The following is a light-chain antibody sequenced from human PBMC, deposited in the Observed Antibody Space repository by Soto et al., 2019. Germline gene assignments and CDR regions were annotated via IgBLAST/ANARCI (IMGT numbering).Light chain of an antibody. Sequence: EIVLTQSPATPSLSPGERATLSCRASQSVGRYLAWYQQKPGQAPRLLIYDASNGAAGIPARFSGSGSGTDFTLTISSLEPEDFAVYYCQQRRNWPAISFGQGTRLEIQ. CDR2: DAS. CDR1: QSVGRY. J-gene: IGKJ5*01. CDR3: QQRRNWPAIS. V-gene: IGKV3-11*01.